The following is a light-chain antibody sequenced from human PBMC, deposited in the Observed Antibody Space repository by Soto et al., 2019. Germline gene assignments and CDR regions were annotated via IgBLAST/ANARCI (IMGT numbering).Light chain of an antibody. J-gene: IGKJ1*01. CDR2: KES. CDR3: QQYNSYWT. CDR1: QSISSW. Sequence: DIQMTQSPSTLSASVGDRVTITCRASQSISSWLARYQQKPGKAPKLLSYKESSLDIGVSSRVIGSGSGTEFTLTISSLQPYDFATYCCQQYNSYWTFGQGTKVAIK. V-gene: IGKV1-5*03.